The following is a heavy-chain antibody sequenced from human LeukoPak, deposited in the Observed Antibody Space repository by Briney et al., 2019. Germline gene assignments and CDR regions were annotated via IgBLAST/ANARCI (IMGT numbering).Heavy chain of an antibody. J-gene: IGHJ6*02. CDR3: ARSSRFAVAGGFYYSLDV. V-gene: IGHV3-21*01. Sequence: PGGSLRLSCAASGFTFSSYWMSWVRQAPGKGLEWVSSITSSSNYIYYADSVRGRFSISRDNAKSSLYLQMNSLRAEDTAVYYCARSSRFAVAGGFYYSLDVWGQGTTVTVSS. D-gene: IGHD6-19*01. CDR2: ITSSSNYI. CDR1: GFTFSSYW.